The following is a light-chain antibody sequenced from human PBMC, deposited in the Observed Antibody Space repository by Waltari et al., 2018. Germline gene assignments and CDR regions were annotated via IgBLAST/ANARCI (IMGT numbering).Light chain of an antibody. Sequence: DIVVTQSPLSLPVTPGEPASISCRSSQSLLHSNGYNYLDWYLQKPGQSPQLLIYLGSNRASGVPDRFSGSGSGTDFTLKISRVEAEYVGVYYCMQSLRALWTFGQGTKVEIK. J-gene: IGKJ1*01. CDR3: MQSLRALWT. CDR2: LGS. CDR1: QSLLHSNGYNY. V-gene: IGKV2-28*01.